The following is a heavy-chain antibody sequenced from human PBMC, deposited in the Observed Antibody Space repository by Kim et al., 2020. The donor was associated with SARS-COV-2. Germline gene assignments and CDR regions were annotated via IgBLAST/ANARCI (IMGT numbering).Heavy chain of an antibody. V-gene: IGHV3-43*02. J-gene: IGHJ4*02. CDR2: ISGDGGST. D-gene: IGHD3-10*01. CDR3: AKGPEGFGEDGAVNY. Sequence: GGSLRLSCAASGFTFDDYAMHWVRQAPGKGLEWVSLISGDGGSTYYADSVKGRFTISRDNSKNSLYLQMNSLRTEDTALYYCAKGPEGFGEDGAVNYWGQGTLVTVSS. CDR1: GFTFDDYA.